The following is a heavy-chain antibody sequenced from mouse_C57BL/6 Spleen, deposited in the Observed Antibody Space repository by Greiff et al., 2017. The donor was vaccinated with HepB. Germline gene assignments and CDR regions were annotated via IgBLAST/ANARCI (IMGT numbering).Heavy chain of an antibody. CDR3: ARRVYENYAMDY. J-gene: IGHJ4*01. CDR2: ISSGSSTI. V-gene: IGHV5-17*01. D-gene: IGHD2-3*01. CDR1: GFTFSDYG. Sequence: EVMLVESGGGLVKPGGSLKLSCAASGFTFSDYGMHWVRQAPEKGLEWVAYISSGSSTIYYADTVKGRFTISRDNAKNTLFLQMTSLRSEDTAMYYCARRVYENYAMDYWGQRTSVTVSS.